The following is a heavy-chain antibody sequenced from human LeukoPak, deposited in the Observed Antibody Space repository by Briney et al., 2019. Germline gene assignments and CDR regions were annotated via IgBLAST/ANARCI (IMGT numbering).Heavy chain of an antibody. D-gene: IGHD4-17*01. V-gene: IGHV5-10-1*01. Sequence: GESLKISCKCFGYTFTTYWISWVRQMPGKGLEWMGKIDPSDSYTNYSPSFQGHITISADKSISTAYLQWSSLKASDTAIYYCARQGYGEALGYWGQGTLVTVSS. J-gene: IGHJ4*02. CDR3: ARQGYGEALGY. CDR2: IDPSDSYT. CDR1: GYTFTTYW.